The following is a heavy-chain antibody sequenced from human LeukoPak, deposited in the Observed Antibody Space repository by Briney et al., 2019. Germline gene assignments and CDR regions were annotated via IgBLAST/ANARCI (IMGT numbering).Heavy chain of an antibody. D-gene: IGHD6-19*01. J-gene: IGHJ4*02. CDR1: GGTFSSYA. Sequence: ASVKVSCKASGGTFSSYAISWVRQAPGQGLEWMGGIIPIFGTANYARKFQGRVTITADKSTSTAYMELSSLRSEDTAVYYCARERPYSSGWYAYWGQGTLVTVSS. CDR3: ARERPYSSGWYAY. CDR2: IIPIFGTA. V-gene: IGHV1-69*06.